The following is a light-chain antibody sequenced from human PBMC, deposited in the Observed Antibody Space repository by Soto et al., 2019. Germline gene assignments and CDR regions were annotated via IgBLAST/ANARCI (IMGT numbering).Light chain of an antibody. J-gene: IGKJ1*01. CDR2: DAS. CDR1: QSVSSY. V-gene: IGKV3-11*01. CDR3: QERSNWSWT. Sequence: EIVLTQFPATLSLSPGERATLSCRASQSVSSYLAWYQQKPGQAPRLLIYDASNRATGIPARFSGSGSGTDFTLTISNLEPEDFAFYYCQERSNWSWTFGQGTKVEIK.